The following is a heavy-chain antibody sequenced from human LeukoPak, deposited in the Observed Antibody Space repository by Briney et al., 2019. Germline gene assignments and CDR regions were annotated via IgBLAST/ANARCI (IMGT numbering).Heavy chain of an antibody. CDR3: ARDQGGPTSY. Sequence: SETLSLTCAVSGGSISSGGYSWSWIRQPPGKGLEWIGYIYYSGSTYYNPSLKSRVTISVDTSKNQFSLKLSSVTAADTAVYYCARDQGGPTSYWGQGTLVTVSS. CDR1: GGSISSGGYS. J-gene: IGHJ4*02. V-gene: IGHV4-30-4*07. D-gene: IGHD3-16*01. CDR2: IYYSGST.